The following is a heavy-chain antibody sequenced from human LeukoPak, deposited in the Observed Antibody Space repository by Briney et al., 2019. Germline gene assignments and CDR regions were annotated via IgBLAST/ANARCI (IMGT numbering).Heavy chain of an antibody. V-gene: IGHV2-70*17. CDR3: ARIRANSDNSGLDAFDI. J-gene: IGHJ3*02. Sequence: SGPTLVKPTQTLTLTCTVSGISLSTRGMCVSWIRQPPGKALEWLARIDWDDDKFYSTSLKTRLTISKDTSKNHVVLTMTNMDPVDTATYHCARIRANSDNSGLDAFDIWGLGTLVTVSS. D-gene: IGHD6-25*01. CDR2: IDWDDDK. CDR1: GISLSTRGMC.